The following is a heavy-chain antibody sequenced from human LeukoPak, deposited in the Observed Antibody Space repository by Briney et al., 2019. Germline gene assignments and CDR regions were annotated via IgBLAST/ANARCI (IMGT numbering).Heavy chain of an antibody. Sequence: SVKVSCKASGGTFSSYAISWVRQAPGQGLEWMGGIIPIFGTANYAQKFQGRVTITADESTSTAYMELSSLRSEDTAVYYCARTEGDYSYYYYYYGMDVWGQGTTVTVSS. CDR1: GGTFSSYA. D-gene: IGHD4-17*01. CDR2: IIPIFGTA. CDR3: ARTEGDYSYYYYYYGMDV. J-gene: IGHJ6*02. V-gene: IGHV1-69*13.